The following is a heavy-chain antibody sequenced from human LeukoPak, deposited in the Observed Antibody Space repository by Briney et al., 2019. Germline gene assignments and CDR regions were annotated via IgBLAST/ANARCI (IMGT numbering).Heavy chain of an antibody. Sequence: GGSLRLSCAASGFTFSTYAMNWVRQAPGKGLERVSAISNSGRSIYYADSVKGRFTISRHNSKNTLYLQMNSLRAEDTAVYYCAGNYYDSSGYYYWGQGTLVTVSS. D-gene: IGHD3-22*01. J-gene: IGHJ4*02. V-gene: IGHV3-23*01. CDR3: AGNYYDSSGYYY. CDR1: GFTFSTYA. CDR2: ISNSGRSI.